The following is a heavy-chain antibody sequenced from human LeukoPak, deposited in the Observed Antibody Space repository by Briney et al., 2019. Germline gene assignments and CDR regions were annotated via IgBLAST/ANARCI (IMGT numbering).Heavy chain of an antibody. CDR2: IYSGGST. CDR3: AKEASDVAAAGSKGYYGMDV. V-gene: IGHV3-53*05. CDR1: GLTVSSNY. D-gene: IGHD6-13*01. J-gene: IGHJ6*02. Sequence: GGSLRLSCAASGLTVSSNYMSWVRQAPGKGLEWVSVIYSGGSTYYADSVKGRFTISRDNSKNTLYLQMNSLRAEDTAVYYCAKEASDVAAAGSKGYYGMDVWGQGTTVTVSS.